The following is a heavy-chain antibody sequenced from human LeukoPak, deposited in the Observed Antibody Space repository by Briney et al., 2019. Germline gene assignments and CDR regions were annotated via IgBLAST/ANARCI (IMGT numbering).Heavy chain of an antibody. V-gene: IGHV3-23*01. D-gene: IGHD6-6*01. Sequence: PGGSLRLSCADSGFTFSTFAMSWVRQAPGKGLEWVSAISGSGGSTYYADSVKGRFTISRDNSKNTLYLQMNSLRAEDTAVYYCAKTLYSSSSRWFDPWGQGILVTVSS. J-gene: IGHJ5*02. CDR1: GFTFSTFA. CDR2: ISGSGGST. CDR3: AKTLYSSSSRWFDP.